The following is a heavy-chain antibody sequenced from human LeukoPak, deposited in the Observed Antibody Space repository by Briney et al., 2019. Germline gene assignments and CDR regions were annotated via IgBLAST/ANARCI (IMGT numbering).Heavy chain of an antibody. Sequence: SETLSLTCTVSGGSINSYYWSWIRQPPGKGLEWIGYIYYSGSTKYNPSLKSRVTISVDTSKNQFSLKLTSVTAADTAVYYCARLTPTTLSLYYYYMDVWGKGTTVTVSS. V-gene: IGHV4-59*12. CDR3: ARLTPTTLSLYYYYMDV. J-gene: IGHJ6*03. D-gene: IGHD2/OR15-2a*01. CDR1: GGSINSYY. CDR2: IYYSGST.